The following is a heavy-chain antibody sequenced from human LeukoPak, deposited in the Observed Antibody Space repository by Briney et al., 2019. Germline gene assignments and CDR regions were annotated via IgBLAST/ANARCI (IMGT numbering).Heavy chain of an antibody. J-gene: IGHJ4*02. CDR2: ISGSGGST. CDR1: GFTFSSYA. Sequence: AGGSLRRYFAASGFTFSSYAMSWVRQAPGKGLEWGSAISGSGGSTYYADSVKGRFTISRDNSKNTLYLQMDSLRAEDTAVYYCAKADFWSGYRYFDYWGQGTLVTVSS. V-gene: IGHV3-23*01. D-gene: IGHD3-3*01. CDR3: AKADFWSGYRYFDY.